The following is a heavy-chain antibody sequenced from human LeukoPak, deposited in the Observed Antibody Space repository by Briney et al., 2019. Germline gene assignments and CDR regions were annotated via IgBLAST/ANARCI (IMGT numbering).Heavy chain of an antibody. V-gene: IGHV4-39*01. CDR3: ARLVEPHNWFDP. CDR1: GGSISSSSYY. Sequence: SSETLSLTCTVSGGSISSSSYYWGWLRQPPGKGLEWIGSIYYSGSTYYNPSLQSRVTISVDTSKNQFSLKLSSVTAADTAVYYCARLVEPHNWFDPWGQGTLVTVSS. CDR2: IYYSGST. D-gene: IGHD2-2*01. J-gene: IGHJ5*02.